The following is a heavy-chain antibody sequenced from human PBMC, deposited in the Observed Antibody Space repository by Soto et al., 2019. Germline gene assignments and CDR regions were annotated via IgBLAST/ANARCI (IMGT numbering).Heavy chain of an antibody. D-gene: IGHD3-10*01. CDR3: EKDRMASAGYNPYGMDV. CDR1: GLTFSSYA. J-gene: IGHJ6*02. CDR2: ISGSGGTT. Sequence: EVQLLESGGGLVQPGGTLRLSCAGSGLTFSSYAMSWVRQAPGKGLEWVSSISGSGGTTQYADSVKGRFTISRDNYENTLYLQRRSLRAEDTAVYYCEKDRMASAGYNPYGMDVWGQGTTVSVSS. V-gene: IGHV3-23*01.